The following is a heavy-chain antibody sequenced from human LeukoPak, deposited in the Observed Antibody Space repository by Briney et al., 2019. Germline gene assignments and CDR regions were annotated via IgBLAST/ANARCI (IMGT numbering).Heavy chain of an antibody. Sequence: GGSLRLPCAAPGLTFSTYDINWVRQAPGKGLESVAAIKGSGSSTFYADSVRGRFTISRDNSKSTLYLQMNSLRGDDTAFYYCAKSYSTGWYSHAGWGQGTLVTVSS. CDR3: AKSYSTGWYSHAG. V-gene: IGHV3-23*01. J-gene: IGHJ4*02. CDR2: IKGSGSST. D-gene: IGHD6-19*01. CDR1: GLTFSTYD.